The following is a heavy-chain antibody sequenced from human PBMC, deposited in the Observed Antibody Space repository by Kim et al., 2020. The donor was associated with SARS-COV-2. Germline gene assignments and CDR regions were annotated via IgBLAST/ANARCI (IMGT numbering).Heavy chain of an antibody. Sequence: SETLSLTCTVSGGSISSYYWSWIRQPPGKGLEWIGYIYYSGSTNYNPSLKSRVTISVDTSKNQFSLKLSSVTAADTAVYYCARDPRGTRGYSYNYYYYGMDVWGQGTTVTVSS. CDR2: IYYSGST. CDR1: GGSISSYY. V-gene: IGHV4-59*13. J-gene: IGHJ6*02. D-gene: IGHD5-18*01. CDR3: ARDPRGTRGYSYNYYYYGMDV.